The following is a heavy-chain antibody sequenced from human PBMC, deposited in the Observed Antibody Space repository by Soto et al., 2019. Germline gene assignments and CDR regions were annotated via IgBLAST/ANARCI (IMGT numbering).Heavy chain of an antibody. Sequence: GGSLRLSCAASGFTFSSYWMSWVRQAPGKGLEWVANIKQDGSEKYYVDSVKGRFTISRDNTKNSLYLQMNSLRAEDTAVYYCARANSRLGELSSDYGMDVWGQGTTVTVSS. CDR3: ARANSRLGELSSDYGMDV. CDR2: IKQDGSEK. D-gene: IGHD3-16*02. J-gene: IGHJ6*02. V-gene: IGHV3-7*01. CDR1: GFTFSSYW.